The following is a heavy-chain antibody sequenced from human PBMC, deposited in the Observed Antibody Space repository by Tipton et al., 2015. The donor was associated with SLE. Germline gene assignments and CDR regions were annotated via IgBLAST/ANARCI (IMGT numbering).Heavy chain of an antibody. CDR1: GGSISSGSYY. J-gene: IGHJ4*02. V-gene: IGHV4-61*09. CDR3: ARLGVTMVRGVREDYFDY. D-gene: IGHD3-10*01. Sequence: TLSLTCTVSGGSISSGSYYWSWLRQPAGKGLEWIGHIDTSGSTHYNPSLKSRVTISVDTSKNKCSLPLSSGTAADTAVYYCARLGVTMVRGVREDYFDYWGQGTLVTVSS. CDR2: IDTSGST.